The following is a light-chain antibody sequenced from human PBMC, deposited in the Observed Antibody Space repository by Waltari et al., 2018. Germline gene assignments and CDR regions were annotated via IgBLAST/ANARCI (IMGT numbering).Light chain of an antibody. V-gene: IGKV3-20*01. CDR3: QQYVSLPAT. J-gene: IGKJ1*01. CDR2: GAS. Sequence: EIVLTQSQGTLSSSQGDTAILSCRASQSVSKYLAWYQQKPGQAPRLLIFGASSRATGIPDRFSGSGSGTDLSLTISRVEPEDFAVYYCQQYVSLPATFGQGTKVEIE. CDR1: QSVSKY.